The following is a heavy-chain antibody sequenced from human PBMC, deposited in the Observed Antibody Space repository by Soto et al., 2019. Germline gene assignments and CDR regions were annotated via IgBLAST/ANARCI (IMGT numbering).Heavy chain of an antibody. V-gene: IGHV1-46*01. CDR1: GYTFTSYY. D-gene: IGHD6-19*01. CDR3: ARAMGIAVAGTVFDY. CDR2: INPSGGST. J-gene: IGHJ4*02. Sequence: QVQLVQSGAEVKKPGASVKVSCKASGYTFTSYYMHWVRQAPGQGLEWMGIINPSGGSTSYAQKFQGRVTMTRDTSTSTVYMELSSLRSEDTAVYYCARAMGIAVAGTVFDYWGQGTLVTVSS.